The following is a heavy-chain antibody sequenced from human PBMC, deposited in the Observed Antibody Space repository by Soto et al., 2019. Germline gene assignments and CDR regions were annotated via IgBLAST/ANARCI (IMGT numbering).Heavy chain of an antibody. CDR2: IYHSGST. V-gene: IGHV4-30-2*01. Sequence: PSETLSLTCAVSGGSIRSGGYSWSWIRQPPGKGLEWIGYIYHSGSTYYNPSLKSRVTISVDRSKNQFSLKLSSVTAADTAVYYCARQYYYDSKVYWFDPWGQGTLVTVSS. J-gene: IGHJ5*02. D-gene: IGHD3-22*01. CDR1: GGSIRSGGYS. CDR3: ARQYYYDSKVYWFDP.